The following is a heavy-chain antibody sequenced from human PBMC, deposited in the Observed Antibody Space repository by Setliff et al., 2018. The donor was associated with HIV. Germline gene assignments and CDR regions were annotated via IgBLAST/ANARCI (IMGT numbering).Heavy chain of an antibody. V-gene: IGHV4-61*02. D-gene: IGHD2-15*01. CDR2: IYTSGST. Sequence: PSETLSLTCTVSGGSISSGSYYWSWIRQPAGKGLEWIGRIYTSGSTNYNPSLKSRVTISLDTSKNHVSLLLSSVTAADTAVYYCARGNCDGGTCFSGYHFDFWGQGKLVTVSS. CDR1: GGSISSGSYY. CDR3: ARGNCDGGTCFSGYHFDF. J-gene: IGHJ4*02.